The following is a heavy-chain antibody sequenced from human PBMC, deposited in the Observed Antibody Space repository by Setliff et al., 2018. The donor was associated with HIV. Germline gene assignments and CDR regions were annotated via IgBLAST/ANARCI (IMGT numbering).Heavy chain of an antibody. CDR3: AREAGEYPVTDYYYYYYMDV. CDR2: IKQDGSEK. D-gene: IGHD4-17*01. J-gene: IGHJ6*03. Sequence: PGGSLRLSCAASGFTFSSHWMSWIRQAPGKGLEWVASIKQDGSEKYFVDSVKGRFTISRDNAKDSMFLQMNSLRGEDTAVYYCAREAGEYPVTDYYYYYYMDVWGKGTTVTVSS. CDR1: GFTFSSHW. V-gene: IGHV3-7*01.